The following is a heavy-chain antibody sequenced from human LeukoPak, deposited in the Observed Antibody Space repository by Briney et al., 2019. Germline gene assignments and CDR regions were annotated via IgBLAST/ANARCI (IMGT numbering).Heavy chain of an antibody. CDR3: ARGLWFGELFGAFDI. V-gene: IGHV1-69*05. J-gene: IGHJ3*02. CDR2: IIPIFGTA. CDR1: GGTFISYA. D-gene: IGHD3-10*01. Sequence: SVKVSCKASGGTFISYAISWVRQASGQGLEWMGRIIPIFGTANYAQKFQGRVTITTDESTSTAYMELSSLRSEDTAVYYCARGLWFGELFGAFDIWGQGTMVTVSS.